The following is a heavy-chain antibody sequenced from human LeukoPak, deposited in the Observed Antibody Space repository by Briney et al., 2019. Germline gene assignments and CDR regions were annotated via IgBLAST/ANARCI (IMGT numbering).Heavy chain of an antibody. CDR2: IIPIFGTA. V-gene: IGHV1-69*13. Sequence: SVKVSCKASGGTFSSYAISWVRQAPGQGLEWMGGIIPIFGTANYAQEFKGRFTITADESTSTAYMELSSLRSEDTAVYYCARGALGDQLGDTAMVTYFDYWGQGTLVTVSS. J-gene: IGHJ4*02. CDR1: GGTFSSYA. CDR3: ARGALGDQLGDTAMVTYFDY. D-gene: IGHD5-18*01.